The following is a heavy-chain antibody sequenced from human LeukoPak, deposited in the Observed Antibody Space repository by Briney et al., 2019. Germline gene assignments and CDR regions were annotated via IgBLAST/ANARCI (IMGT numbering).Heavy chain of an antibody. J-gene: IGHJ4*02. Sequence: PGGSLRLSCAASGFTFRSYGMHWVRQAPGKGLEWVAVIWYDGNSKYYADSVKSRFTISRDNSKNTLYLQMDSLRAEDTAVYYCARDQYGFDYWGQGTLVTVSS. CDR3: ARDQYGFDY. CDR1: GFTFRSYG. D-gene: IGHD2-8*01. CDR2: IWYDGNSK. V-gene: IGHV3-33*01.